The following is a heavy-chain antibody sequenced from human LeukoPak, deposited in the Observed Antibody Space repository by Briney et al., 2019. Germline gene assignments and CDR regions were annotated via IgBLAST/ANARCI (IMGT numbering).Heavy chain of an antibody. J-gene: IGHJ4*02. D-gene: IGHD6-19*01. Sequence: SETLSLTCTVSGGSISSYYWGWIRQPPGKGLEWIGGIYYSGNTYYNPSLKSRVTISKDTSKNQFSLILSSVTAADTAVYYCASSPYGSGYYVDYWGQGTLVTVSS. V-gene: IGHV4-39*07. CDR3: ASSPYGSGYYVDY. CDR2: IYYSGNT. CDR1: GGSISSYY.